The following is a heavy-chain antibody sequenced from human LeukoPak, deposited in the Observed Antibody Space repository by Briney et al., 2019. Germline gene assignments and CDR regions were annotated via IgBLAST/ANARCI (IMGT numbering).Heavy chain of an antibody. CDR1: GFTFSSYA. D-gene: IGHD6-13*01. Sequence: GGSLRLSFATSGFTFSSYAMSWVRQAPGKGLEWVSAISGSGGSTYYADSVKGRFTISRDNSKNTLYLQMNSLRAEDTAVYYCAKEVSGSSWYEVAYYFDYWGQGTLVTVSS. CDR2: ISGSGGST. CDR3: AKEVSGSSWYEVAYYFDY. V-gene: IGHV3-23*01. J-gene: IGHJ4*02.